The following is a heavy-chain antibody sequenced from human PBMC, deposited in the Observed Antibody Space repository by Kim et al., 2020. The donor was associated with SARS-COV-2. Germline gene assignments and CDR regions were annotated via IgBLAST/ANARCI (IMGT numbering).Heavy chain of an antibody. Sequence: SETLSLTCAVYGASSNRFYWSWIRQPPGKGLEWIGEMTHYGNTHSNPSLKSRVTMSVDTSKNQFSLRLTSVTAADTAIYYCAPIYGDYSDFAHWGQGTLVTVSS. CDR2: MTHYGNT. V-gene: IGHV4-34*01. CDR1: GASSNRFY. J-gene: IGHJ4*02. D-gene: IGHD4-17*01. CDR3: APIYGDYSDFAH.